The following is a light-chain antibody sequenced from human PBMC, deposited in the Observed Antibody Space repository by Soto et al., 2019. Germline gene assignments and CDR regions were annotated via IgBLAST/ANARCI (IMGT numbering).Light chain of an antibody. V-gene: IGLV2-14*01. CDR1: SSDVGGYSY. CDR3: SSYTSRSTLV. CDR2: EVH. J-gene: IGLJ2*01. Sequence: QSALTQPASVSGSPGQSITISCTGTSSDVGGYSYVSWYQQHPGKAPKLMIYEVHNRPSGVSIRFSGSKSGNTASLTISGLQAEDEADYYCSSYTSRSTLVFGGGTKLTVL.